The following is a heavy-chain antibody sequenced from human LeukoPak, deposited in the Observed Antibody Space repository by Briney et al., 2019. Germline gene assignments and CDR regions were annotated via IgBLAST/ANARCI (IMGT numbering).Heavy chain of an antibody. J-gene: IGHJ4*02. V-gene: IGHV3-30-3*01. Sequence: QPGGSLRLSCAASGFTFSSYAMHWVRQAPGKGLEWVAVISYDGSNKYYADSVKGRFTISRDNSKNTLYLQMNSLRAEDTAVYYCASCGPFGGKEPLFDYWGQGTLVTVSS. CDR1: GFTFSSYA. CDR3: ASCGPFGGKEPLFDY. D-gene: IGHD2-15*01. CDR2: ISYDGSNK.